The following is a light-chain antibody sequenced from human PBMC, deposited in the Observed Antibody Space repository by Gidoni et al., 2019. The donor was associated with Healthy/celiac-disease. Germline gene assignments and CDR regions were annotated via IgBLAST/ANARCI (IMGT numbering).Light chain of an antibody. CDR2: DAS. Sequence: DIVLTQSPATLSLSPGERATLSCRASQSVSSYLAWYQQKPGHAPRLLIYDASNRATGIPARFSGSGSGTDFTLTISSLEPEDFAVYYCQQRSNWPPWTFGQXTKVEIK. J-gene: IGKJ1*01. CDR3: QQRSNWPPWT. V-gene: IGKV3-11*01. CDR1: QSVSSY.